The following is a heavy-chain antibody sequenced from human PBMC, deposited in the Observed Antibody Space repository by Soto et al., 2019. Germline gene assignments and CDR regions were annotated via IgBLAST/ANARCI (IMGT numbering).Heavy chain of an antibody. Sequence: GGSLRLSCAASGFTFSSYSMNWVRQAPGKGLEWVSYISSSSSTIYYADSVKGRFTISRDNAKNSLYLQMNSLRAEDTAVYYCARYFSIYGDRPYYFDYWGQGTLVTVSS. J-gene: IGHJ4*02. CDR3: ARYFSIYGDRPYYFDY. D-gene: IGHD4-17*01. V-gene: IGHV3-48*01. CDR2: ISSSSSTI. CDR1: GFTFSSYS.